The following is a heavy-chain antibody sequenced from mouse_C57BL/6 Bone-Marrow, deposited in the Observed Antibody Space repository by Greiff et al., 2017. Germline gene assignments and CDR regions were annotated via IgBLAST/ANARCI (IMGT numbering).Heavy chain of an antibody. Sequence: EVQGVESGGGLVQPGGSMKLSCVASGFTFSNYWMNWVRQSPEKGLEWVAQIRLKSDNYATHYAESVKGRFTISRDDSKSSVYLQMNNIRAEDTGNDYCKYSNYKDDYWGQGTTLTVSS. CDR3: KYSNYKDDY. D-gene: IGHD2-5*01. V-gene: IGHV6-3*01. CDR1: GFTFSNYW. J-gene: IGHJ2*01. CDR2: IRLKSDNYAT.